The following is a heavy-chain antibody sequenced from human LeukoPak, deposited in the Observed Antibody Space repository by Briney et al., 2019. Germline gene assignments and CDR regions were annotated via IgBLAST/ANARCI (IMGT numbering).Heavy chain of an antibody. CDR2: FDPEDGET. J-gene: IGHJ3*02. CDR3: ATAQYYYGSGYAFDI. Sequence: ASVKVSCKVSGYTLTELSMHWVRQAPGKGLEWMGGFDPEDGETIYAQKFQGRVTMAEDTSTDTAYMELSSLRSEDTAVYYCATAQYYYGSGYAFDIWGQGTMVTVSS. CDR1: GYTLTELS. D-gene: IGHD3-10*01. V-gene: IGHV1-24*01.